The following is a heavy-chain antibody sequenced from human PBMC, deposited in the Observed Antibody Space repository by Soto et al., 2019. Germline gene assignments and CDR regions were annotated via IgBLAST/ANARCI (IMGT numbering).Heavy chain of an antibody. V-gene: IGHV1-3*01. D-gene: IGHD6-19*01. J-gene: IGHJ4*02. CDR1: GYTFRRYA. CDR2: ISAGNGNA. Sequence: QVRLVQSGAEVKEPGASVRVSCRASGYTFRRYAMHWVRQAPGQSLEWVGWISAGNGNARYSQDFQDRVTITRDTSANTLYMEMSSLKSEDTAVYYCAREAQWLAGDYWGQGTLVTVSP. CDR3: AREAQWLAGDY.